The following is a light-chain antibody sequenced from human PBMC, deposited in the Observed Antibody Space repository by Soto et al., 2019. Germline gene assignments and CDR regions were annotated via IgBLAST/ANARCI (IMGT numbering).Light chain of an antibody. J-gene: IGKJ4*01. CDR2: GAS. CDR1: QTSDN. CDR3: QQYDDLGLT. V-gene: IGKV3-20*01. Sequence: EIVLTQSPDTLSLSPGERATLSCMVSQTSDNLAWYQQKPGQAPQLLIYGASSRATNIPDRFSGSGSGTDFTLTISRLEPEDFAVYFCQQYDDLGLTFGGGTKVEIK.